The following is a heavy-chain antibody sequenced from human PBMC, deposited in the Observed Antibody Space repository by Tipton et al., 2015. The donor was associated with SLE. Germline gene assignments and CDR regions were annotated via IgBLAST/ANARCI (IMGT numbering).Heavy chain of an antibody. CDR3: ARDRDGSGDY. CDR1: GYTFASYY. CDR2: INPSGGST. Sequence: QVQLVQSGAEVKKPGASVKVSCKASGYTFASYYMHWGRQAPGQGLEWMGIINPSGGSTSYAQKFQDRVTMTTDTSTSTAYMELRSLRSADTAVYYCARDRDGSGDYWGQGTLVTVSS. D-gene: IGHD5-24*01. V-gene: IGHV1-46*01. J-gene: IGHJ4*02.